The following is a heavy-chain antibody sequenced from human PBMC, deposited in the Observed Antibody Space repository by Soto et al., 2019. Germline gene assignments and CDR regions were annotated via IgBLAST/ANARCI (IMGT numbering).Heavy chain of an antibody. D-gene: IGHD5-12*01. V-gene: IGHV1-18*01. J-gene: IGHJ5*02. CDR1: GYTFSNFG. CDR3: ARDSGYPAA. CDR2: ISGYDGHT. Sequence: QVQLVQSGVEVRKPGASVKVSCKASGYTFSNFGISWMRQAPGQGPEWLGWISGYDGHTNYAQKFQGRVTMTTDTSTSTAYMELRSLKAGDTAVYYCARDSGYPAAWGQGTLITVSS.